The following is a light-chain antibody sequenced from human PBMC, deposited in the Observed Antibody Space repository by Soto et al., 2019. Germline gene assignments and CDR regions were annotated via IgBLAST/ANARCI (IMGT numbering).Light chain of an antibody. V-gene: IGKV3-20*01. Sequence: VLTQSRGTLSLSPGERATLSCRASQTVRNNYLAWYQQKPGQAPRLLIYDASSRATGIPDRFSGSGSGTDFTLTISRLEPEDFAVYYCQQYGSSPTFGEGTRLEIK. CDR3: QQYGSSPT. J-gene: IGKJ5*01. CDR1: QTVRNNY. CDR2: DAS.